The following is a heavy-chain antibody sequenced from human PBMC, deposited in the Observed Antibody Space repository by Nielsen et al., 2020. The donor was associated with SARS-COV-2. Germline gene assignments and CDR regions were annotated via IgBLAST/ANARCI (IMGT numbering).Heavy chain of an antibody. CDR3: ARITPSSGWDY. J-gene: IGHJ4*02. CDR2: INVGNGNT. V-gene: IGHV1-3*01. D-gene: IGHD6-19*01. CDR1: GYSFTSHA. Sequence: ASVKVSCKASGYSFTSHAMHWVWQAPGQRLEWMGWINVGNGNTKYSQKFQGRVTFTRDTSASTAYMELSSLSSEDTAVYYCARITPSSGWDYWGQGTLVTVSS.